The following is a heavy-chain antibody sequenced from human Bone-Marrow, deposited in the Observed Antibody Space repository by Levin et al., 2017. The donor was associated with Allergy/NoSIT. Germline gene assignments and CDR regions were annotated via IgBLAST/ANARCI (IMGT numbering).Heavy chain of an antibody. V-gene: IGHV1-46*01. Sequence: GESLKISCKASGYTFTSYYMHWVRQAPGQGLEWMGIINPSGGSTSYAQKFQGRVTMTRDTSTSTVYMELSSLRSEDTAVYYCARDGALEMATIPSPPIPALLDYWGQGTLVTVSS. J-gene: IGHJ4*02. D-gene: IGHD5-24*01. CDR3: ARDGALEMATIPSPPIPALLDY. CDR1: GYTFTSYY. CDR2: INPSGGST.